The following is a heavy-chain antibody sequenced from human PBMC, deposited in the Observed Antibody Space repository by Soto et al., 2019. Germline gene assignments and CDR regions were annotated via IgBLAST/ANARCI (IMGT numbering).Heavy chain of an antibody. J-gene: IGHJ6*03. CDR2: ISSSGSTI. Sequence: ESGGGLVKPGGSLRLSCAASGFTFSDYYMSWIRQAPGKGLEWVSYISSSGSTIYYADSVEGRFTISRDNAKNSLYLQMNSLIAEDTAVYYCARSVLRFLEWFPHYYYMDVWGKGTTVTVSS. CDR3: ARSVLRFLEWFPHYYYMDV. D-gene: IGHD3-3*01. CDR1: GFTFSDYY. V-gene: IGHV3-11*01.